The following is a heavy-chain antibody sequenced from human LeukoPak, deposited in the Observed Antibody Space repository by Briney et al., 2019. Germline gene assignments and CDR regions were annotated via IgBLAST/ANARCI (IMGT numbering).Heavy chain of an antibody. CDR1: GFTFGDYA. D-gene: IGHD5-24*01. Sequence: PGGSLRLSCTTSGFTFGDYAINWVRQAPGKGLEWVTFIRSRAYGATSEYAASVKGRFTISRDDSKSIAYLQMNSLETEDTAVYYCTRVNGYNNYDYWGQGTLVTVSS. V-gene: IGHV3-49*04. J-gene: IGHJ4*02. CDR3: TRVNGYNNYDY. CDR2: IRSRAYGATS.